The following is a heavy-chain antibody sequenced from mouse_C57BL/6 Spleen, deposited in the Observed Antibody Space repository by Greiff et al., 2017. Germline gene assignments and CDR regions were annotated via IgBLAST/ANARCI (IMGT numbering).Heavy chain of an antibody. J-gene: IGHJ3*01. CDR2: INPSNGGT. V-gene: IGHV1-53*01. D-gene: IGHD1-1*01. CDR3: ARSDYGSRERFAY. CDR1: GYTFTSYW. Sequence: QVQLQQPGTELVKPGASVKLSCKASGYTFTSYWMHWVKQRPGQGLEWIGNINPSNGGTNYNEKFKSKATLTVDKSSSTAYMQLSSLTSEDSAVYYGARSDYGSRERFAYWGQGTLVTVSA.